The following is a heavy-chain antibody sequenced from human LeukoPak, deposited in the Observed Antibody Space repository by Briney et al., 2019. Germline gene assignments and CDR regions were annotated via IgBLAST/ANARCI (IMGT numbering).Heavy chain of an antibody. J-gene: IGHJ4*02. CDR1: GFTFSSYS. CDR2: ISSSSSTI. D-gene: IGHD3-3*01. V-gene: IGHV3-48*01. CDR3: AKYYDFWSGYPTDY. Sequence: GGSLRLSCAASGFTFSSYSMNWVRQAPGKGLEWVSYISSSSSTIYYADSVKGRFTISRDNSKNTLYLQMNSLRAEDTAVYYCAKYYDFWSGYPTDYWGQGTLVTVSS.